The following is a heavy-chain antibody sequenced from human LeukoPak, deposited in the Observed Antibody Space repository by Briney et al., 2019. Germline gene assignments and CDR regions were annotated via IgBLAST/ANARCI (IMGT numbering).Heavy chain of an antibody. V-gene: IGHV1-46*01. CDR1: GYTFTSYY. D-gene: IGHD3-10*01. CDR2: INPSGGST. J-gene: IGHJ6*02. Sequence: ASVKVSCKASGYTFTSYYMHWVRQAPGQGLEWMGIINPSGGSTSYAQKFQGRVTITADESTSTAYMELSSLRSEDTAVYYCALLTMVRGVTQGTSVAGATYYYYYGMDVWGQGTTVTVSS. CDR3: ALLTMVRGVTQGTSVAGATYYYYYGMDV.